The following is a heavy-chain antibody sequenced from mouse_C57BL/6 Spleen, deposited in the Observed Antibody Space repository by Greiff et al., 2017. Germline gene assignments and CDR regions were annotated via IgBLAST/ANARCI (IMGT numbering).Heavy chain of an antibody. Sequence: QVQLQQSGAELVRPGASVTLSCKASGYTFTDYEMHWVKQTPVHGLEWIGAIDPETGGTAYNQKFKGKAILTADKSSSTAYIELRSLTSEDSAVYYCTRGTGPYFDYWGQGTTLTVSS. CDR2: IDPETGGT. CDR3: TRGTGPYFDY. CDR1: GYTFTDYE. D-gene: IGHD3-3*01. V-gene: IGHV1-15*01. J-gene: IGHJ2*01.